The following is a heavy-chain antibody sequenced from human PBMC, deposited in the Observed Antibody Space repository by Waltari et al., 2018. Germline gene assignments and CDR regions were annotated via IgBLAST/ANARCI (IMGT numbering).Heavy chain of an antibody. CDR2: ISNSGSTV. V-gene: IGHV3-48*03. J-gene: IGHJ6*03. Sequence: EVQVVESGGGLVQPGGSLRLSCAASGFTLSNYELIWVRQAPGKGLEWVSYISNSGSTVYYADSVKGRFTISRDNAKNSLYLEMNSLRAEDTAVYYCARPSTEYYYYYYYMDVWGKGTTVTVS. CDR1: GFTLSNYE. CDR3: ARPSTEYYYYYYYMDV.